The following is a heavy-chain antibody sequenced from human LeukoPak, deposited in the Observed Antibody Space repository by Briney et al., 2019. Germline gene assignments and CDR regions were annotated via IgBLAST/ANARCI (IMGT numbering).Heavy chain of an antibody. CDR1: GFTFSSYA. Sequence: GGSLRLSCAASGFTFSSYAMSWVRQAPGKGLEWVSAISGSGGSTYYADSMKGRFTISRDNSKNTLYLQMNSLRAEDTAVYYCAKDRDYGDYYYFDYWGQGTLVTVSS. CDR3: AKDRDYGDYYYFDY. D-gene: IGHD4-17*01. V-gene: IGHV3-23*01. CDR2: ISGSGGST. J-gene: IGHJ4*02.